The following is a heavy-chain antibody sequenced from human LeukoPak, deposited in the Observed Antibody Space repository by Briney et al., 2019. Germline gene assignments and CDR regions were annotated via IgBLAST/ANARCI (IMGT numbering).Heavy chain of an antibody. CDR2: IYPGDSDT. J-gene: IGHJ4*02. Sequence: GESLKISCKGSGYSFTSYWIGWVLQMPGKDLEWMGIIYPGDSDTRYSPSFQGQVTISADKSISTAYLQWSSLKASDTAMYYCARPWHDFWSPLGYWGQGTLVTVSS. CDR3: ARPWHDFWSPLGY. D-gene: IGHD3-3*01. CDR1: GYSFTSYW. V-gene: IGHV5-51*01.